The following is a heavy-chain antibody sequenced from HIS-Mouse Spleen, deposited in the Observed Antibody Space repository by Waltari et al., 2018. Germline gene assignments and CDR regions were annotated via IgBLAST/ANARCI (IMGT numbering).Heavy chain of an antibody. J-gene: IGHJ2*01. V-gene: IGHV4-39*07. Sequence: QLQLQESGPGLVKPSETLSLTCTVSGGSISSSSYYWGWIRQPPGKGLEWIGSIYYSGSTYNNPCLKGRVTISVDTSKNQFSLKLSSVTAADTAVYYCAREIPYSSSWYDWYFDLWGRGTLVTVSS. D-gene: IGHD6-13*01. CDR2: IYYSGST. CDR1: GGSISSSSYY. CDR3: AREIPYSSSWYDWYFDL.